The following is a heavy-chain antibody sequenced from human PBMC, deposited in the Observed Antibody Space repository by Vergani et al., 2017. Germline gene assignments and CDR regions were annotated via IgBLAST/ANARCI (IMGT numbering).Heavy chain of an antibody. Sequence: EVQLVESGGSLVKPGGSLRLSCAASGFSFTTYSMNWVRQAPGKGLEWVSSLSSSSRYIYYADSVKGRFTVSRDNAKNSLYLQMNSLRAEYTAVYYCARVQGDYEYYYYYYMDVWGTGTTVTVSS. D-gene: IGHD4-17*01. V-gene: IGHV3-21*01. CDR2: LSSSSRYI. CDR3: ARVQGDYEYYYYYYMDV. J-gene: IGHJ6*03. CDR1: GFSFTTYS.